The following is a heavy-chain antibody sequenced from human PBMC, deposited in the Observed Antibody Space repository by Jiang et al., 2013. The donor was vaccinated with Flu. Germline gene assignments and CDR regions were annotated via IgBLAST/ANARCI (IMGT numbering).Heavy chain of an antibody. V-gene: IGHV4-59*01. CDR2: IYDSGST. CDR3: VKFFYYDSSGYHRDAFDI. Sequence: PGLVKPSETLSLTCTVSGGSISSYDWSWIRQPPGKGLEWIGFIYDSGSTNYNPSLKTRVTMSGDTSKNQLSLKLSSVTAADTAVYYCVKFFYYDSSGYHRDAFDIWGQGTMVTVSS. CDR1: GGSISSYD. J-gene: IGHJ3*02. D-gene: IGHD3-22*01.